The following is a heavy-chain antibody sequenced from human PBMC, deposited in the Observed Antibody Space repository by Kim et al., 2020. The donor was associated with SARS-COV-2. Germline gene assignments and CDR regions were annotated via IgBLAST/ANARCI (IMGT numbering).Heavy chain of an antibody. D-gene: IGHD3-3*01. Sequence: NTSLKSRGTISVDTSRNQFSLKLISVTAADTAVYYYARYDFWSGYYGMDVWGQGTTVTVSS. J-gene: IGHJ6*02. V-gene: IGHV4-39*01. CDR3: ARYDFWSGYYGMDV.